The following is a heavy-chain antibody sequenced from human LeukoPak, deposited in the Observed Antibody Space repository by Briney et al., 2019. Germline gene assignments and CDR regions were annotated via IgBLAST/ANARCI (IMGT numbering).Heavy chain of an antibody. CDR2: LNYDGKNT. CDR3: ARGGRSSGWYSTDY. V-gene: IGHV3-74*01. CDR1: GLTLSDYW. Sequence: GGSLRLSCTASGLTLSDYWMHWVRQVPGKGLLWVSRLNYDGKNTNYADSVKGRFTISRDNAKNTVYLQMNSLRVEDTAVYYCARGGRSSGWYSTDYWGQGTLVTVSS. D-gene: IGHD6-19*01. J-gene: IGHJ4*02.